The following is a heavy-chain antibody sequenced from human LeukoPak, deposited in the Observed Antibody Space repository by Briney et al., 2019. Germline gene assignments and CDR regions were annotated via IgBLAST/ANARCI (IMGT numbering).Heavy chain of an antibody. CDR1: GFTFSDYA. CDR3: AKDHANTPVVTN. D-gene: IGHD2-21*02. Sequence: GGSLRLSCAASGFTFSDYAMSWVRQAPGKGLEWLSVISGGSSGSTYYADSVTGRFTVSRAKNTVDLQMNNLRVDDTAIYYCAKDHANTPVVTNWGQGILVSVSS. CDR2: ISGGSSGST. V-gene: IGHV3-23*01. J-gene: IGHJ4*02.